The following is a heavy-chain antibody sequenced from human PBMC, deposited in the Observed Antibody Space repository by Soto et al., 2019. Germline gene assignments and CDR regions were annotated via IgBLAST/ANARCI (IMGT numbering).Heavy chain of an antibody. J-gene: IGHJ6*03. CDR3: ARGRVGIAARPRYYYYYMDV. V-gene: IGHV7-4-1*01. CDR1: GYTFTSYA. D-gene: IGHD6-6*01. Sequence: QVQLVQSGSELKKPGASVKVSCKASGYTFTSYAMNWVRQAPGQGLEWMGWINTNTGNPTYAQGFTGRFVFALDTSVSTAYLQICSLQAEDTAVYYCARGRVGIAARPRYYYYYMDVWGKGTTVTVSS. CDR2: INTNTGNP.